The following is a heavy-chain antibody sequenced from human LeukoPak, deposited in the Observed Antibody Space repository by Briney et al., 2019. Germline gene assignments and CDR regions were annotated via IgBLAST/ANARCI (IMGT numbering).Heavy chain of an antibody. CDR2: INPSGGST. J-gene: IGHJ4*02. CDR1: GYTFTSYY. V-gene: IGHV1-46*03. Sequence: ASVKVSCKASGYTFTSYYIHWVRQAPGQGLEWMGIINPSGGSTSYAQKFQGRVIMTRDTSTSRVYMELSSLRSEDTAVYYCAREPAQWDLQNGGNYWGQGTLVTVSS. CDR3: AREPAQWDLQNGGNY. D-gene: IGHD1-26*01.